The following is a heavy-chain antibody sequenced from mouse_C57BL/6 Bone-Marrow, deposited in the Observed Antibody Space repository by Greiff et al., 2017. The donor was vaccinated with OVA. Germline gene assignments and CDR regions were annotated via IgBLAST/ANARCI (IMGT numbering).Heavy chain of an antibody. CDR2: INPYNGGT. CDR3: ARTYGNSWFAY. D-gene: IGHD2-1*01. CDR1: GYTFTDYY. V-gene: IGHV1-19*01. Sequence: EVKLMESGPVLVKPGASVKMSCKASGYTFTDYYMNWVKQSHGKSLEWIGVINPYNGGTSYNQKFKGKATLTVDKSSSTAYMELNSLTSEYSAVYYCARTYGNSWFAYWGQGTLVTVSA. J-gene: IGHJ3*01.